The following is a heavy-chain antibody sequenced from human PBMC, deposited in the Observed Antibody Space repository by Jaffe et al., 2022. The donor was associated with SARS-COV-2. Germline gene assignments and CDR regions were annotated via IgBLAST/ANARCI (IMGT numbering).Heavy chain of an antibody. Sequence: QLQLQESGPGLVKPSETLSLTCTVSGGSISRPNYYWGWIRQPPGKGLEWIGSMYHSGSTYYSPSLKSRVTMSVDTSKSQFSLKLTSVTAADTAVYYCARTYSGFEDFGYWGQGTLVTVSS. CDR3: ARTYSGFEDFGY. CDR1: GGSISRPNYY. CDR2: MYHSGST. D-gene: IGHD5-12*01. V-gene: IGHV4-39*01. J-gene: IGHJ4*02.